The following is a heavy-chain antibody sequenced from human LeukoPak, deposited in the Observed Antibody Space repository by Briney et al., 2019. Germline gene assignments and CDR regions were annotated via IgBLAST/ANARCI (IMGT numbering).Heavy chain of an antibody. D-gene: IGHD6-19*01. CDR1: GYTFTGYY. V-gene: IGHV1-2*02. J-gene: IGHJ4*02. Sequence: GASVKVSCKASGYTFTGYYMHWVRQAPGQGLEWMGWINPNGGGTNYAQKFQGRVTMTRDTSISTAYMELSRLRSDDTAVYYCARAYSSGWEFDYWGQGTLVTVSS. CDR3: ARAYSSGWEFDY. CDR2: INPNGGGT.